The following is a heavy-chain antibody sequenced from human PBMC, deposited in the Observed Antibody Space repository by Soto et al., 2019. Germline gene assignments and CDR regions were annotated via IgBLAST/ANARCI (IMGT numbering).Heavy chain of an antibody. V-gene: IGHV3-21*01. J-gene: IGHJ5*02. CDR1: GFTFSSSS. CDR2: ISSSSKYI. Sequence: EVQLVESGGGLVKPGGSLRLSCAASGFTFSSSSMNWVRQAPGKGLEWVSSISSSSKYIYYADSVRGRFTISRDNARNSLYLQMNSLRADDTAVYYCARDEVVILPTTSQSMFDPWGQGTLVTVSS. D-gene: IGHD2-2*01. CDR3: ARDEVVILPTTSQSMFDP.